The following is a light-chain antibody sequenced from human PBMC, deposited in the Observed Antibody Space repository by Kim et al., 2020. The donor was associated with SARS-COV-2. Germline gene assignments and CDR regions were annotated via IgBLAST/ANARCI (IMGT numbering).Light chain of an antibody. Sequence: QSVLTQPPSVSAAPGQKVTISCSGSSSNIGKNYVSWYQQLPGTAPKLLIHDNNKRPSGIPDRFSASTSGTSATLDITGLQTGDEADYFCASWDTTLSGGGVFGEGTQLTVL. V-gene: IGLV1-51*01. CDR3: ASWDTTLSGGGV. J-gene: IGLJ3*02. CDR1: SSNIGKNY. CDR2: DNN.